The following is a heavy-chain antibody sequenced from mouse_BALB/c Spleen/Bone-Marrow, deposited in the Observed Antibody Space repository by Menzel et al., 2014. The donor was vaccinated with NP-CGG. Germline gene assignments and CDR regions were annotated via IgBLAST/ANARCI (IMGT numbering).Heavy chain of an antibody. Sequence: EVNVVESGGGLVKLGGSLELSCAASGFTFSSYYMSWVRQTPEKRLELVAAINSNGGSTYYPDTVKGRFTISRDNAKNTLYLQMSSLKSEDTALYYCARSPYGNHFDYWGQGTTLTVSS. CDR3: ARSPYGNHFDY. CDR2: INSNGGST. CDR1: GFTFSSYY. J-gene: IGHJ2*01. V-gene: IGHV5-6-2*01. D-gene: IGHD2-10*02.